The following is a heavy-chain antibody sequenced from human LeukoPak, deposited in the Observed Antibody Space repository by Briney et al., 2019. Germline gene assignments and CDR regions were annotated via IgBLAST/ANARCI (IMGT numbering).Heavy chain of an antibody. V-gene: IGHV1-3*01. CDR2: INAGNGNT. CDR1: GYTFTSYA. CDR3: AHAMRFGSYFDY. J-gene: IGHJ4*02. D-gene: IGHD3-10*01. Sequence: ASVTVSCKASGYTFTSYAMHWVRQAPGQRLEWMGWINAGNGNTKYSQKFQGRVTITRDTSASTAYMELSSLRSEDTAVYYCAHAMRFGSYFDYWGQGTLVTVSS.